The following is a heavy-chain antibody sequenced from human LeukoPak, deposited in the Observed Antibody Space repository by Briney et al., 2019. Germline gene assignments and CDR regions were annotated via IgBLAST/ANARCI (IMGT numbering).Heavy chain of an antibody. Sequence: GGSLRLSCAGSEFTFRNYGMSWVRQAPGKGLEWVSYISSSGSTIYYADSVKGRFTISRDNAKNSLYLQMNSLRAEDTAVYYCAELGITMIGGVWGKGTTVTISS. D-gene: IGHD3-10*02. V-gene: IGHV3-48*04. CDR3: AELGITMIGGV. CDR1: EFTFRNYG. J-gene: IGHJ6*04. CDR2: ISSSGSTI.